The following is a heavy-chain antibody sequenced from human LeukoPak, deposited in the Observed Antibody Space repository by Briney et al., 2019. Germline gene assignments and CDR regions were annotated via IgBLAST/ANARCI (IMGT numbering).Heavy chain of an antibody. CDR2: IYYSGST. V-gene: IGHV4-30-4*08. CDR1: GGSISSGDYY. D-gene: IGHD3-10*01. Sequence: SETLSLTCTVSGGSISSGDYYWSWIRQPPGKGLEWIGYIYYSGSTYYNPSLKSRVTISVDTSKNQFSLKLSSVTAADTAVYYWARDPGNQWFGESPAFDICGQGTMVTVSS. J-gene: IGHJ3*02. CDR3: ARDPGNQWFGESPAFDI.